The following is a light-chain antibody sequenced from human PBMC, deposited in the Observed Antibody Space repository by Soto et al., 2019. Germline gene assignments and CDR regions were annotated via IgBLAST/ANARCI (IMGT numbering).Light chain of an antibody. Sequence: QTVVTQEPSFSVSPGGTVTLTCGLSSGSVSISYYPSWYQQTPGQAPRTLIYNTNTRSSGVPDRFSGSILGNKAALTITGAQADDESDYYCVLFMGSGISVFGTGTKLTVL. CDR1: SGSVSISYY. CDR3: VLFMGSGISV. J-gene: IGLJ1*01. V-gene: IGLV8-61*01. CDR2: NTN.